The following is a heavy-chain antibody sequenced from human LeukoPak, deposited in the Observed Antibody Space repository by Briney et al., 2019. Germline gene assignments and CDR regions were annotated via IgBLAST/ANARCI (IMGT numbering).Heavy chain of an antibody. CDR3: ARDEGITKPFVD. CDR2: SNTNTGNP. D-gene: IGHD1-14*01. CDR1: GYRFTSFG. J-gene: IGHJ4*02. Sequence: ASVKVSCKASGYRFTSFGISWVRQAPGQGLEYMGWSNTNTGNPTYAQGFTGRFVFTLDTSVSTAYLQISSLKAEDTAVYYCARDEGITKPFVDWGQGTLVTVSS. V-gene: IGHV7-4-1*02.